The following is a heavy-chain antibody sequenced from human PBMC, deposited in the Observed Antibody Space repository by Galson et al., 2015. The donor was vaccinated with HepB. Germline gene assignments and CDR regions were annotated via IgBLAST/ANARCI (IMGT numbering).Heavy chain of an antibody. CDR2: ISSSSSYI. CDR3: AREKGGIVGATTRAFDI. D-gene: IGHD1-26*01. CDR1: GFTFSSYS. V-gene: IGHV3-21*01. J-gene: IGHJ4*02. Sequence: SLRLSCAASGFTFSSYSMNWVRQAPGKGLEWVSSISSSSSYIYYADSVKGRFTISRDNAKNSLYLQMNSLRAEDTAVYYCAREKGGIVGATTRAFDIWGLGTLVTVSS.